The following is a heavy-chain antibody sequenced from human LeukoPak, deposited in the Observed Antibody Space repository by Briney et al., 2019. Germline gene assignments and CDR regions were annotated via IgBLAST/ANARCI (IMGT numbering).Heavy chain of an antibody. V-gene: IGHV4-4*07. CDR3: ARESTFNGRLDY. D-gene: IGHD1-26*01. CDR1: DHSISSGYY. CDR2: IYTSGST. J-gene: IGHJ4*02. Sequence: SETLSLTCTVSDHSISSGYYWSWIRQPAGKGLEWIGRIYTSGSTNYNPSLKSRVTMSVDTSKNQFSLKLSSVTAADTAVYYCARESTFNGRLDYWGQGTLVNVSS.